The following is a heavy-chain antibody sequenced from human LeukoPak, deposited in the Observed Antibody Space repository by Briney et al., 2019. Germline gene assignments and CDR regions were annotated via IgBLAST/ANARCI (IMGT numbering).Heavy chain of an antibody. CDR2: VNLQGST. CDR1: GGSITSTNY. V-gene: IGHV4-4*02. J-gene: IGHJ4*02. Sequence: PSGTLSLTCGVSGGSITSTNYWTWVRQPPGKGLEWIGEVNLQGSTNYNPSLMGRVAISVDTSENHISLQLTSVTAADTAVYYCAREGGPYRPLDYSGQGTLVTVSS. CDR3: AREGGPYRPLDY.